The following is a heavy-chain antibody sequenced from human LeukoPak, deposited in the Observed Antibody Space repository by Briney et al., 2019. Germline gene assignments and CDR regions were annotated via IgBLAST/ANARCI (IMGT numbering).Heavy chain of an antibody. CDR1: GYTFTSYA. V-gene: IGHV1-3*01. J-gene: IGHJ4*02. D-gene: IGHD6-19*01. Sequence: ASVKVSCKASGYTFTSYAMHWVRQAPGQRLEWMGWINAGNGNTKYSQKFQGRVTITRDTSASTAYMELSSLRSEDTAVYYCAREGTSSGWYRVFDYWGQGTLVTVSS. CDR2: INAGNGNT. CDR3: AREGTSSGWYRVFDY.